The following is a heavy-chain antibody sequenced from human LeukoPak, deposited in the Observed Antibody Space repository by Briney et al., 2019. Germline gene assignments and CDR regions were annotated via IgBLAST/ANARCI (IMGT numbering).Heavy chain of an antibody. CDR1: GFTFSSYS. CDR3: ATRPSIMIPSDGGWYRIDY. CDR2: ISSSSSYI. Sequence: GGSLRLSCAASGFTFSSYSMNWVRQAPGKGLEWVSSISSSSSYIYYADSVKGRFTISRDNAKNSLYLQMNSLRAEDTAVYYCATRPSIMIPSDGGWYRIDYWGQGTLVTVSS. V-gene: IGHV3-21*01. J-gene: IGHJ4*02. D-gene: IGHD6-19*01.